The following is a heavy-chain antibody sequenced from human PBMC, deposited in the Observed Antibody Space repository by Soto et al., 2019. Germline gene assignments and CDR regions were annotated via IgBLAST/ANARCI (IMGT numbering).Heavy chain of an antibody. Sequence: QVHLVQSGAEVKKTGASVKVSCKGSGYAFTTYGITWVRQAPGQGLEWMGWISAHNGNTNYAQKLQGRVTVTRDTSTSTAYMELRSLRSDDTAVYYCARGTYGDYWGQGAMVTVSS. CDR3: ARGTYGDY. CDR1: GYAFTTYG. CDR2: ISAHNGNT. V-gene: IGHV1-18*01. J-gene: IGHJ4*02. D-gene: IGHD4-17*01.